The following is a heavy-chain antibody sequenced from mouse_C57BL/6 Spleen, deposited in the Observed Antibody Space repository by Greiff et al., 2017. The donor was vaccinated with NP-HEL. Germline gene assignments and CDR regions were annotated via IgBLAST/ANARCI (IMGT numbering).Heavy chain of an antibody. Sequence: DVMLVESGGGLVKPGGSLKLSCAASGFTFSSYAMSWVRQTPEKRLEWVATISDGGSYTYYPDNVKGRFTISRDNAKNNLYLQMSHLKSEDTAMYYCARDGYGNYTWFAYWGQGTLVTVSA. CDR1: GFTFSSYA. CDR2: ISDGGSYT. D-gene: IGHD2-1*01. J-gene: IGHJ3*01. CDR3: ARDGYGNYTWFAY. V-gene: IGHV5-4*01.